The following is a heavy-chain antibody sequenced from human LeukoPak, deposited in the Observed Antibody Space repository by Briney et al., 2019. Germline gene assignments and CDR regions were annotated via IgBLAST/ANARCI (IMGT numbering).Heavy chain of an antibody. CDR3: ARGLSIRSRGAFDI. V-gene: IGHV4-34*01. CDR1: GGSFSGYY. CDR2: INHSGST. J-gene: IGHJ3*02. Sequence: SETLSLTCAVYGGSFSGYYWSWIRQPPGKGLEWIGEINHSGSTNYNPSLKSRVTISVDTSKNQFSLKLSSVTAADTAVYYCARGLSIRSRGAFDIWGQGTMVTV.